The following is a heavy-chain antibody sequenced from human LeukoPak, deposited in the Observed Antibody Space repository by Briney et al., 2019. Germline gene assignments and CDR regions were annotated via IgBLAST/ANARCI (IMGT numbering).Heavy chain of an antibody. V-gene: IGHV4-38-2*02. Sequence: PSETLSLTCTVSGYSISSGYYWGWIRQPPGKGLEWIGSIYHSGSTYYNPSLKSRVTISVDTSKNQFSLKLSSVTAADTAVYYCARDGSYGGHGADLWGRGTLVTVSS. CDR3: ARDGSYGGHGADL. D-gene: IGHD4-23*01. J-gene: IGHJ2*01. CDR1: GYSISSGYY. CDR2: IYHSGST.